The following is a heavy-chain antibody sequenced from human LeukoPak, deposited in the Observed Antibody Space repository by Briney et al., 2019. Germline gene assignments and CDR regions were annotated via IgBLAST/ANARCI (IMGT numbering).Heavy chain of an antibody. D-gene: IGHD3-22*01. J-gene: IGHJ6*02. CDR3: ARHLTYYYDSSGYSDYYYYGMDV. CDR1: GYTFTSYG. CDR2: ISACNGNT. Sequence: GASVKVSCKASGYTFTSYGISWVRQAPGQGLEWMGWISACNGNTNYAQKLQGRVTMITDTSTSTAYMELRSLRSGDTAVYYCARHLTYYYDSSGYSDYYYYGMDVWGQGTTVTVSS. V-gene: IGHV1-18*01.